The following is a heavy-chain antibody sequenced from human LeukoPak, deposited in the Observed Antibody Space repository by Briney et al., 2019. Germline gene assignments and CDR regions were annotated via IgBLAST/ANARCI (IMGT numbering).Heavy chain of an antibody. CDR1: GGSISSYY. D-gene: IGHD2-8*01. J-gene: IGHJ5*02. CDR2: IYYSGST. CDR3: ARVYCTNGVCYNSRGWFDP. Sequence: PSETLSLTCTVSGGSISSYYWSWIRQPPGKGLEWIGYIYYSGSTNYNPSLKSRVTISVDTSKNQFSLKLSSVTAADTAMYYCARVYCTNGVCYNSRGWFDPWGQGTLVTVSS. V-gene: IGHV4-59*01.